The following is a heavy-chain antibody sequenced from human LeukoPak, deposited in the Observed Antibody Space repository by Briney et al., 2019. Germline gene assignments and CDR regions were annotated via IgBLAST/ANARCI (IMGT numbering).Heavy chain of an antibody. Sequence: ASVTVSCKASGHTFTSYDINWVRQATGQGLEWMGWMNPISGNTGYAQKFQGRVTMTRNTSISTAYMELSSLRSEDTAVYYCARVSRLRRHIVVVPAAMQDSDYDSSGQPLAYWGQGTLVTVSS. CDR2: MNPISGNT. CDR3: ARVSRLRRHIVVVPAAMQDSDYDSSGQPLAY. D-gene: IGHD2-2*01. CDR1: GHTFTSYD. V-gene: IGHV1-8*01. J-gene: IGHJ4*02.